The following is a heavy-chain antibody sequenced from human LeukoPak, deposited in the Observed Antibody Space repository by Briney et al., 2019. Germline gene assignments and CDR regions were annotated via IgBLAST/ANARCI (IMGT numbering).Heavy chain of an antibody. V-gene: IGHV3-21*01. CDR1: GFTLTTYS. D-gene: IGHD5-12*01. CDR2: ISGSSNHI. CDR3: VSLRGYSGYDYYTYYGMDV. J-gene: IGHJ6*02. Sequence: GGSLRLSCAASGFTLTTYSMNWVRQAPGKGLEWVSSISGSSNHIYYADSAKGRFTISRDNAKNSLYLQMSSLRAEDTAMYYCVSLRGYSGYDYYTYYGMDVWGQGTTVTVSS.